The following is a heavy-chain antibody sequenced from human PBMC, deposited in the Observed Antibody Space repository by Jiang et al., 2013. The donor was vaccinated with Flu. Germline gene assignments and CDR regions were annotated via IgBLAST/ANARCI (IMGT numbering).Heavy chain of an antibody. Sequence: VQLVESGGGVVQPGRSLRLSCAASGFTFSSYGMHWVRQAPGKGLEWVAVIWYDGSNKYYADSVKGRFTISRDNSKNTLYLQMNSLRAEDTAVYYCATNDYGDYGWGQGTLVTVSS. V-gene: IGHV3-33*01. CDR3: ATNDYGDYG. J-gene: IGHJ4*02. CDR2: IWYDGSNK. CDR1: GFTFSSYG. D-gene: IGHD4-17*01.